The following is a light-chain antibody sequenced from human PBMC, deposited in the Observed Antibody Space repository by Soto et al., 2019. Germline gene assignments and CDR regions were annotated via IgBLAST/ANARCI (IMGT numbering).Light chain of an antibody. Sequence: QSALTQSASVSGAPGQSITIACTGTSSDVGTYNLVSWYQQHPGKAPKLIIYEVIKRSSGVSNRFTGSKSSNTASLTISGLQAADEADYSCRSHAVGGTFEWVFVGGTQLTVL. CDR3: RSHAVGGTFEWV. J-gene: IGLJ3*02. V-gene: IGLV2-23*02. CDR1: SSDVGTYNL. CDR2: EVI.